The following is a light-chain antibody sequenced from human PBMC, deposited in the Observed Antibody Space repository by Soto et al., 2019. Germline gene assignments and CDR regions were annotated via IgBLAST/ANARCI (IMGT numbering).Light chain of an antibody. Sequence: DIQLTQFPSFLSASVGDRVTITCRASQGIRSYLAWYQQKPGKVPKLLIYAASTLQSGVPSRFSGSGSGTDFTLTISSLQPEDVATYYCQKYNSALLTFGGGTKVDIK. CDR1: QGIRSY. V-gene: IGKV1-27*01. J-gene: IGKJ4*01. CDR2: AAS. CDR3: QKYNSALLT.